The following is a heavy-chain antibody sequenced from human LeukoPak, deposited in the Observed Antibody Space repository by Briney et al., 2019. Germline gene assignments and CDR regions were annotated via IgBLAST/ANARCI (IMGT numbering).Heavy chain of an antibody. J-gene: IGHJ6*02. D-gene: IGHD3-16*01. CDR2: IIPIFGTA. V-gene: IGHV1-69*13. CDR3: TTRACHAGGCSSSFYYYYGLHF. Sequence: SVNVSCTASGNSISNYAVSWVRQAPGQGFEWMGGIIPIFGTADYAQKFQGRVTITADQSTSTTYMALSSLKSEDTATYYCTTRACHAGGCSSSFYYYYGLHFWGQGTTVSVSS. CDR1: GNSISNYA.